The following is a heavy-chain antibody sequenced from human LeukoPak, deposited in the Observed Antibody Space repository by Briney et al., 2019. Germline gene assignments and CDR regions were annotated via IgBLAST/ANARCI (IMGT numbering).Heavy chain of an antibody. J-gene: IGHJ4*02. CDR3: ARAPYIFDSSGYGGIGFYFDF. V-gene: IGHV3-53*01. D-gene: IGHD3-22*01. CDR2: IYSGGST. CDR1: GFNVGTNY. Sequence: GGSLRLSCAATGFNVGTNYMNWVRQAPGMGLEWVSIIYSGGSTYYADSVRGRFTISRDNSKNTLYLQMNSLRAGDTAVYYCARAPYIFDSSGYGGIGFYFDFWGQGTLVTVSS.